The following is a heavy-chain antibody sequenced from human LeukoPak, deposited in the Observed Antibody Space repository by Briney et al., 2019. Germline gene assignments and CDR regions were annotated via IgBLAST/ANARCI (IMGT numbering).Heavy chain of an antibody. CDR1: GFTFSSYA. CDR3: AKDPSGYYGSGSYYSPSYFDC. V-gene: IGHV3-23*01. Sequence: GGSLRLSCAASGFTFSSYAMSWVRQAPGKGLELVSAISGSGGSTYYADSVKGRFTISRDNSKNTLYLQMNSLRAEDTAVYYCAKDPSGYYGSGSYYSPSYFDCWGQGTLVTVSS. J-gene: IGHJ4*02. D-gene: IGHD3-10*01. CDR2: ISGSGGST.